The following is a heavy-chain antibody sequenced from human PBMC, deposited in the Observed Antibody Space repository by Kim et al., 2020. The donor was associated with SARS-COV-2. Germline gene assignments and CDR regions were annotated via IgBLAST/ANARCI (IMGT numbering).Heavy chain of an antibody. J-gene: IGHJ4*02. CDR3: ARDGSGSYYLHYFDY. Sequence: PSLKSRVTISVDTSKNQFARKLSSVTAADTAVYYCARDGSGSYYLHYFDYWGQGTLVTVSS. D-gene: IGHD3-10*01. V-gene: IGHV4-30-2*04.